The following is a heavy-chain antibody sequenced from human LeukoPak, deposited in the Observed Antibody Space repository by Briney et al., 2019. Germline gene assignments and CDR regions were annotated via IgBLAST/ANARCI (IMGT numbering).Heavy chain of an antibody. D-gene: IGHD6-19*01. CDR2: IYYRGNT. J-gene: IGHJ5*02. V-gene: IGHV4-59*01. Sequence: SETLSLTCTVSHGSISSYYWSWIRQPPGKGLEWIGYIYYRGNTNYNPSLKSRVTISVDTSKNQFSLKLSSVTAVDTAIYYCARDWDGSGYGSFDPWGQGTLVTVSS. CDR3: ARDWDGSGYGSFDP. CDR1: HGSISSYY.